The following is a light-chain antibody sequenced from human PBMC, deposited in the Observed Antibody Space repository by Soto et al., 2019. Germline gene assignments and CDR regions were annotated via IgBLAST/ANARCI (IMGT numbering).Light chain of an antibody. CDR1: QSVSSSY. J-gene: IGKJ4*01. CDR3: QQYGSSPT. V-gene: IGKV3-20*01. Sequence: EIVLTQSPGTLSLSPGERATLSCRASQSVSSSYLAWYQQNPGQAPSLLIYGASSRATGIPDRFSGSGSGTDFTLTISRLEPEDFAVYYCQQYGSSPTFGGGTKVEIK. CDR2: GAS.